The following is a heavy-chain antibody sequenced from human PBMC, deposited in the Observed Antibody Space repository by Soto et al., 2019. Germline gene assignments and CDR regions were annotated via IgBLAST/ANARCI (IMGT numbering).Heavy chain of an antibody. D-gene: IGHD3-16*01. V-gene: IGHV1-2*02. CDR1: GYTFTGFY. CDR3: ATPTGRVLGRSCAD. CDR2: INPNTGVT. J-gene: IGHJ4*02. Sequence: ASVNVSCKPSGYTFTGFYMHWVRQAPGQGLEWLGWINPNTGVTTYAQKFQGRVTMTRDTSISTAYMELSRLTSDDTAVYYCATPTGRVLGRSCADWGQGTLVTVSS.